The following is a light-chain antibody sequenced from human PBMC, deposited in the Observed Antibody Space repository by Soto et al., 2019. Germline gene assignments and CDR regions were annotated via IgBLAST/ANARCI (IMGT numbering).Light chain of an antibody. CDR3: QEYDDWPPST. CDR2: SAS. V-gene: IGKV3-15*01. CDR1: QSVGTY. J-gene: IGKJ1*01. Sequence: EIVMTQSPATLSVSPGERATLSCRASQSVGTYLAGYQQKPGQAPRLLIYSASTRATGIPARFSGSGSGAEFTLTISSRQSEDFAIYYCQEYDDWPPSTFGQGTRVEVK.